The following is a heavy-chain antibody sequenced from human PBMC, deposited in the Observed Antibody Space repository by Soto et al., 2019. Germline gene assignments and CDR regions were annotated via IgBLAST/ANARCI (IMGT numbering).Heavy chain of an antibody. CDR3: VKGEYYYDGSAYYPFDY. V-gene: IGHV1-58*01. CDR1: GFTFSNPA. D-gene: IGHD3-22*01. Sequence: SVKVSCKTSGFTFSNPAVQWVRQARGQRLEWIGWIGVSRGNTHYADSVKGRFTISRDNSKNTAYLQMSSLRPEDTAVYYCVKGEYYYDGSAYYPFDYWGQGRMVTVSS. J-gene: IGHJ4*02. CDR2: IGVSRGNT.